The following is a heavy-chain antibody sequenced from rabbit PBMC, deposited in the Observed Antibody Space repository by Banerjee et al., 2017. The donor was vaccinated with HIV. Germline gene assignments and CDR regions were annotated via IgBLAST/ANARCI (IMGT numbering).Heavy chain of an antibody. CDR3: ARDRAGAGDIGDGMFNL. CDR2: IYSSSGST. CDR1: GFDLSRYYV. V-gene: IGHV1S43*01. J-gene: IGHJ4*01. Sequence: QEQLEESGGGLVKPEGSLKLSCTASGFDLSRYYVMCWVRQAPGKGLEWIGCIYSSSGSTDYASWVNGRFTISLDNAQNTVFLQMTSLTAADTATYFCARDRAGAGDIGDGMFNLWGQGTLVTVS. D-gene: IGHD2-1*01.